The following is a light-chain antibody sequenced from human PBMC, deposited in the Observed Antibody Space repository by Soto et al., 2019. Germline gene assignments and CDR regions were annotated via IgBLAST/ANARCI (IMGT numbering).Light chain of an antibody. Sequence: QSALTQPPSASGSPGQSVTISCTGTSSDVGYYNSVSWYQQHPGKAPKLMIYEVSKRPSGVPERFSGSKSGNTASLTVSGLQAEDEAEYFCFSFTTTSTHVFGTGTKVTVL. J-gene: IGLJ1*01. CDR3: FSFTTTSTHV. CDR1: SSDVGYYNS. V-gene: IGLV2-8*01. CDR2: EVS.